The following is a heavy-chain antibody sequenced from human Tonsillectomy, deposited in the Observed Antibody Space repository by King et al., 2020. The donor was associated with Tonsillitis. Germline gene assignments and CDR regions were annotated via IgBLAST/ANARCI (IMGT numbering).Heavy chain of an antibody. Sequence: EVQLVESGGGLVKPGGSLRLSCVTSGFTFSNFAMTWVRQAPGKGLEWVSSISRGGSYIYDAASVKGRFTISRDNAKNSLYLQMNSLRAEDTAVYYCAKDKGAGYDDRSKGAFDIWGQGTMVTVSS. D-gene: IGHD3-22*01. V-gene: IGHV3-21*01. CDR3: AKDKGAGYDDRSKGAFDI. CDR2: ISRGGSYI. CDR1: GFTFSNFA. J-gene: IGHJ3*02.